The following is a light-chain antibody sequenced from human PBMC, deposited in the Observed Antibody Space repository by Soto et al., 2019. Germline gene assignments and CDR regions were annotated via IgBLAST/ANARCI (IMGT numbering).Light chain of an antibody. J-gene: IGLJ2*01. CDR1: SDDIGAYDY. CDR3: SSYTFTSTLVI. CDR2: DVS. V-gene: IGLV2-14*03. Sequence: QSALTQPASVSGSPGQSITISCTGTSDDIGAYDYVSWYQQHPGKVPRLMIYDVSNRPSGVSDRFSGSKSGNTASLTISGLQSEDEADYYCSSYTFTSTLVIFGGGTKLTVL.